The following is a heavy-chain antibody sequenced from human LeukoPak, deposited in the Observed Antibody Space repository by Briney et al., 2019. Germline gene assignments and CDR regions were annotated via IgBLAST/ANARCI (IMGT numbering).Heavy chain of an antibody. V-gene: IGHV1-18*01. Sequence: GASVTVSFKATGYIFISYGISWVGQAPGQGLAWMGCINAYNGNTNYAQRLQGRVTMTTDTSTSTAYMELKSLRSDDTAVYYCARGSYVEMVPYYYYGMDVWGQGTTATVSS. J-gene: IGHJ6*02. CDR2: INAYNGNT. D-gene: IGHD5-24*01. CDR3: ARGSYVEMVPYYYYGMDV. CDR1: GYIFISYG.